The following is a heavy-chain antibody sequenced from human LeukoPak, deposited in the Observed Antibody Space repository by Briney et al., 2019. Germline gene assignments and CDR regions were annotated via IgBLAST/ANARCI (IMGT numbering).Heavy chain of an antibody. J-gene: IGHJ6*03. Sequence: PGGSLRLSCAASGFTVSSNYMSWVRQAPGKGLEWVSVIYSGGSTYYADSVKGRFTISRDNSKNTLYLQMNSLRAEDTAVYYCARETPGMDYMDVWGKGTTVTVSS. CDR1: GFTVSSNY. CDR2: IYSGGST. V-gene: IGHV3-53*01. CDR3: ARETPGMDYMDV.